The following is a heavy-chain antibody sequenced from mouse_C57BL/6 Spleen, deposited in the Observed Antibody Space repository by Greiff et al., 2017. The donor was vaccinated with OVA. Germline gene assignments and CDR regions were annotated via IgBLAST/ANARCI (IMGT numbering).Heavy chain of an antibody. CDR2: ISSGGDYI. CDR3: TRGRGLDWYFDV. Sequence: EVQRVESGDGLVKPGGSLKLSCAASGFTFSSYAMSWVRQTPEKRLEWVAYISSGGDYIYYADTVKGRFTISRDNARNTLYLQMSSLKSEDTDMYYCTRGRGLDWYFDVWGTGTTLTVSS. D-gene: IGHD6-2*01. V-gene: IGHV5-9-1*02. J-gene: IGHJ1*03. CDR1: GFTFSSYA.